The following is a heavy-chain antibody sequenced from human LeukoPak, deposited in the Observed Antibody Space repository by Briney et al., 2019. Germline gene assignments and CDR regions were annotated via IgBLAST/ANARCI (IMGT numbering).Heavy chain of an antibody. D-gene: IGHD6-19*01. V-gene: IGHV4-4*07. CDR2: IYTSGTT. CDR1: GGSISSYY. J-gene: IGHJ4*02. CDR3: ARSYSSGWSPEYYFDY. Sequence: SETLSLTCTVSGGSISSYYWSWIRQPAGKGLEWIGRIYTSGTTNYNPSLKSRVTMSIDTSRNQFSLKLSSVTAADTAVYYCARSYSSGWSPEYYFDYWGQGTLVTVSS.